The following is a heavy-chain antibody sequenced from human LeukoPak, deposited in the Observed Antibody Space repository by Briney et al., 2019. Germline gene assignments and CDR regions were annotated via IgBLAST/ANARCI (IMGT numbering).Heavy chain of an antibody. CDR2: IYTSGST. Sequence: SETLSLTCTVSGGSTSSDYWSWIRQPAGKGIEWIGRIYTSGSTNYNPSLKSRVTMSVDTSKNQFSLKLSSVTAADTAVYYCAREAYYYDSSGYSAWGQGTLVTVSS. V-gene: IGHV4-4*07. CDR1: GGSTSSDY. J-gene: IGHJ5*02. D-gene: IGHD3-22*01. CDR3: AREAYYYDSSGYSA.